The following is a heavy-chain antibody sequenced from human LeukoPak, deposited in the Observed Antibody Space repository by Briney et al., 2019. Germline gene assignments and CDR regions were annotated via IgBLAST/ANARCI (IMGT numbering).Heavy chain of an antibody. CDR3: ARDSSSGWFDY. CDR2: IYYSGST. CDR1: GGSISSYY. Sequence: SQTLSLTCTVSGGSISSYYWSWIRQPPGKGLEWIGYIYYSGSTNYNPSLKSRVTISVDTSKNQFSLKLSSVTAADTAVYYCARDSSSGWFDYWGQGTLVTVSS. J-gene: IGHJ4*02. D-gene: IGHD6-19*01. V-gene: IGHV4-59*01.